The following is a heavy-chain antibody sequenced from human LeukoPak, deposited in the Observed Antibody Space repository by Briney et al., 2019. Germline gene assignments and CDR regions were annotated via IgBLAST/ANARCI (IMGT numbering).Heavy chain of an antibody. Sequence: PGGSLRLSCAASGFTLSNAWMSWVRQAPGKGLEWVGRIKSKTDGGTTDYAAPVKGRFTISRDDSKNTLYLQMNSLKTEDTAVYYCTTALLGITMVRGVGSYWFDPWGQGTLVTVSS. J-gene: IGHJ5*02. CDR1: GFTLSNAW. CDR2: IKSKTDGGTT. CDR3: TTALLGITMVRGVGSYWFDP. D-gene: IGHD3-10*01. V-gene: IGHV3-15*01.